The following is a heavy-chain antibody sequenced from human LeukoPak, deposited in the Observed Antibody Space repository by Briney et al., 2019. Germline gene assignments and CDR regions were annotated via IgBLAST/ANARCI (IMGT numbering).Heavy chain of an antibody. Sequence: PGGSLRLSCAASGFTFSSYAMSWVRQAPGKGLEWVSAISGSGGSTYYADSVRGRFTISRDNSKNSLYLQMNSLRAEDTAVYYCARSPLITIFGVVIPNYYYYYMDVWGKGTTVTVSS. V-gene: IGHV3-23*01. CDR1: GFTFSSYA. D-gene: IGHD3-3*01. CDR2: ISGSGGST. CDR3: ARSPLITIFGVVIPNYYYYYMDV. J-gene: IGHJ6*03.